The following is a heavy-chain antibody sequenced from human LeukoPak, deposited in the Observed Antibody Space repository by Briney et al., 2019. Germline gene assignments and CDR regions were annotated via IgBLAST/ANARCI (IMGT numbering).Heavy chain of an antibody. V-gene: IGHV3-74*03. CDR2: SKYDGSTA. CDR3: AKSDWFDP. Sequence: GGSLRLSCETSGFTLKNYWMSWLRRAPGKGLEWVSRSKYDGSTAMYAESVKGRFTISRDNARGTLYLQMNGLRVDDTAVYYCAKSDWFDPCGRGILVTVSS. CDR1: GFTLKNYW. J-gene: IGHJ5*02.